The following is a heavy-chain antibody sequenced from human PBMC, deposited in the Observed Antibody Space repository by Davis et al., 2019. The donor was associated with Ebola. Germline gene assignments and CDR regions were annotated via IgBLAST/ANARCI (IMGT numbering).Heavy chain of an antibody. CDR2: INPNSGGT. D-gene: IGHD3/OR15-3a*01. CDR3: ASGPFDFDY. Sequence: AASVKVSCKASGYTFTDYYMHWVRQAPGQGLEWMGRINPNSGGTNYAQKFQGRVTMTRDTSISTAYMELSSLRSGDTAVYYCASGPFDFDYWGQGTLVTVSS. J-gene: IGHJ4*02. CDR1: GYTFTDYY. V-gene: IGHV1-2*06.